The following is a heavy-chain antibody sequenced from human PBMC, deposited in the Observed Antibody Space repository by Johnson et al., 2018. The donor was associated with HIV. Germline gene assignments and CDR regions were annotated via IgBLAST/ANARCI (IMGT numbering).Heavy chain of an antibody. CDR2: ISYDGSNK. CDR3: AREYGMGGGNSLVSDAFDI. CDR1: GFTFSSYA. J-gene: IGHJ3*02. Sequence: QVQLVESGGGVVQPGRSLRLSCAASGFTFSSYAMHWVRQAPGKGLEWVAVISYDGSNKYYADSVKGRFTISRDNSKNTLYLQMNSLRAEDTAVYYCAREYGMGGGNSLVSDAFDIWGQGTMVTVSS. V-gene: IGHV3-30-3*01. D-gene: IGHD4-23*01.